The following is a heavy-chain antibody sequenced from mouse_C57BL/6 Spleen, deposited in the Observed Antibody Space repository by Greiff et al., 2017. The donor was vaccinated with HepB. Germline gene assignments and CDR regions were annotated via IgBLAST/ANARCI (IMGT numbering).Heavy chain of an antibody. Sequence: VQLQQSGAELVRPGASVKLSCTASGFNIKDDYMHWVKQRPEQGLEWIGWIDPENGDTEYASKFQGKATITADTSSNTAYLQLSSLTSEDTAVYYCTTASNYVGGYAMDYWGQGTSVTVSS. CDR3: TTASNYVGGYAMDY. CDR2: IDPENGDT. D-gene: IGHD2-5*01. J-gene: IGHJ4*01. CDR1: GFNIKDDY. V-gene: IGHV14-4*01.